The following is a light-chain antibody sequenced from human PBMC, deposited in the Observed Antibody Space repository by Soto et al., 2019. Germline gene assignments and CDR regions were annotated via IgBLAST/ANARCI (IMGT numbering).Light chain of an antibody. CDR2: DAS. J-gene: IGKJ4*01. Sequence: EIVMTQSPATLSMSPGETATLSCRASQSVSNNLVWYQQKPGQAPRLLIYDASTRATGIPARVSGSGSGTEFSLIISSLQSEAFAVYYCQQHCEWFTFGGGTKVEI. V-gene: IGKV3-15*01. CDR1: QSVSNN. CDR3: QQHCEWFT.